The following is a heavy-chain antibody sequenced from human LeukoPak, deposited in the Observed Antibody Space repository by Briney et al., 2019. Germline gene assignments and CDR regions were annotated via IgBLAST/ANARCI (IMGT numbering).Heavy chain of an antibody. CDR3: ARASQRGYSYGLFDY. V-gene: IGHV1-69*13. CDR2: ITPIFGTA. Sequence: ASVKVSCKTSGGAFSSYDISWLRQAPGQGLEWMGGITPIFGTANYAQKFQGRVTITAVESMSTAYMELSSLRSEDTAVYYCARASQRGYSYGLFDYWGQGTLVTVSS. J-gene: IGHJ4*02. D-gene: IGHD5-18*01. CDR1: GGAFSSYD.